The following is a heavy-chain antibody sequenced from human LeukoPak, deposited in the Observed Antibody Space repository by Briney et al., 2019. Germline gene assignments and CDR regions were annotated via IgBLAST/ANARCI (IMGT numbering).Heavy chain of an antibody. CDR3: ARGPTVDYDILTGYYHFNS. CDR1: GGSISGTNW. CDR2: INHSGST. D-gene: IGHD3-9*01. J-gene: IGHJ5*02. V-gene: IGHV4-4*02. Sequence: SETLSLTCGVSGGSISGTNWWSWVRQPPGKGLEWIGEINHSGSTNYNPSLKSRVTISIDTSKNQFSLKLSSVTAADTAVYYCARGPTVDYDILTGYYHFNSWGQGTLVTVSS.